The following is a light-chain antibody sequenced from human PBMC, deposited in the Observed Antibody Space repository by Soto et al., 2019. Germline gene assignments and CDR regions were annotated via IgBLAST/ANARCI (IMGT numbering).Light chain of an antibody. Sequence: IQMTQSPSSLSASLGARVTITCRASPAIGTDLGWYQQKPWKAPKRLIYAASRLQSGAPPRFSGTGSGTDVTLTIRILQSEDLATYFCLQYNAYPRTFGQGTRVDI. CDR1: PAIGTD. CDR2: AAS. V-gene: IGKV1-17*01. J-gene: IGKJ1*01. CDR3: LQYNAYPRT.